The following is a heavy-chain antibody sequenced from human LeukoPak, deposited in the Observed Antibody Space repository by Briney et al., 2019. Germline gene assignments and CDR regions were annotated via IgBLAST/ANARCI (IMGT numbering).Heavy chain of an antibody. Sequence: ASVKVSCKASGYTFTGYYMHWVRQAPGQGLEWMGWINPNRGGTNYAQKFQGRVTMTRDTSISTAYMELSRLRSDDTAVYYCARDRTPLYYYGSGSYLYNWFDPWGQGTLVTVSS. V-gene: IGHV1-2*02. CDR2: INPNRGGT. J-gene: IGHJ5*02. CDR1: GYTFTGYY. CDR3: ARDRTPLYYYGSGSYLYNWFDP. D-gene: IGHD3-10*01.